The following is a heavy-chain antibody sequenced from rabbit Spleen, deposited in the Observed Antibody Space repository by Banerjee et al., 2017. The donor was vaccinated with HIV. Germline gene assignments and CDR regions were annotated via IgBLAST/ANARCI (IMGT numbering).Heavy chain of an antibody. CDR3: ARDLFVFIGWNFYL. V-gene: IGHV1S45*01. D-gene: IGHD1-1*01. Sequence: QEQLVESGGGLVQPEGSLTLTCTDSGFSFSDRDVMCWVRQAPGKGREWLACINASTGNPVNATRASSRFTISRTSATTVTLRMTSRTAADRATYFSARDLFVFIGWNFYLSGPVTLVTVS. CDR2: INASTGNP. J-gene: IGHJ4*01. CDR1: GFSFSDRDV.